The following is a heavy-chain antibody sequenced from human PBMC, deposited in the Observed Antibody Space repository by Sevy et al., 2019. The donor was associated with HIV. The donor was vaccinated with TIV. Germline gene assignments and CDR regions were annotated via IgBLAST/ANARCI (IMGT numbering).Heavy chain of an antibody. CDR1: GFTFSYYG. V-gene: IGHV3-30*03. Sequence: GGSLRLSCAASGFTFSYYGMHWVRQAPGKGLEWVAVISYDGNNKYYADSVKGRFTISRDNSKNTLYVQMNSLRVEDTAVYYCVREAIGGTHYNVHGMDVWGQGTTVTVSS. CDR2: ISYDGNNK. CDR3: VREAIGGTHYNVHGMDV. D-gene: IGHD3-10*02. J-gene: IGHJ6*02.